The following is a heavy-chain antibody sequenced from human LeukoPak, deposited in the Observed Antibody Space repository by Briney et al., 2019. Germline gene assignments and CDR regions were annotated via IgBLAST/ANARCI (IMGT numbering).Heavy chain of an antibody. Sequence: PSETLSLTCTVSGGSISSSSYYWGWIRQPPGKGLEWIGSIYYSGSTYYNPSLKSRVTISVDMSKNQFSLKLSSVTAADTAVYYCARLMGYCSSTSCFNWFDPWGQGTLVTVSS. CDR2: IYYSGST. CDR3: ARLMGYCSSTSCFNWFDP. CDR1: GGSISSSSYY. V-gene: IGHV4-39*01. D-gene: IGHD2-2*01. J-gene: IGHJ5*02.